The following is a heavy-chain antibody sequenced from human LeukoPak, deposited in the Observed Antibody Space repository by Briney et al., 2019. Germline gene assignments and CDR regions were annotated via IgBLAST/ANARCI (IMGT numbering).Heavy chain of an antibody. CDR1: GGSISSGDYY. CDR3: ARGSRLNWFDP. D-gene: IGHD6-25*01. Sequence: SETLSLTCTVSGGSISSGDYYWSWIRQPPGKGLEWIGYIYYSGSTYYNPSLKSRVTISVDTSKNQFSLKLSSVTAADTAVYYCARGSRLNWFDPWGQGTLVTVSS. V-gene: IGHV4-30-4*01. CDR2: IYYSGST. J-gene: IGHJ5*02.